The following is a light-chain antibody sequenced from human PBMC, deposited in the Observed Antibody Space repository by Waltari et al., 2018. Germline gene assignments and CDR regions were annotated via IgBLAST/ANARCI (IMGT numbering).Light chain of an antibody. CDR1: QSMSRN. J-gene: IGKJ4*01. CDR2: DTS. Sequence: ETVMTQSPVTLSVSPGERVTLFCRASQSMSRNLAWYQQKPGQAPRLLIYDTSTRATGISARFSGSWSGTEFTLSISSLQSEEFAIYYCQQYDNWPLTFGGGTKVEIK. V-gene: IGKV3-15*01. CDR3: QQYDNWPLT.